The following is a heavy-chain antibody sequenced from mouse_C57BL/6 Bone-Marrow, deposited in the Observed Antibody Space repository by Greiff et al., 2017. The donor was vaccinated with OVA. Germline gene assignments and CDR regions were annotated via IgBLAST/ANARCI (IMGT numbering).Heavy chain of an antibody. J-gene: IGHJ2*01. CDR3: TPGLPHYYGSSS. CDR1: GFNIKDDY. D-gene: IGHD1-1*01. V-gene: IGHV14-4*01. CDR2: IDPENGDT. Sequence: VQLKESGAELVRPGASVKLSCTASGFNIKDDYMHWVKQRPEQGLEWIGWIDPENGDTEYASRFQGKATITADTSSNTAYLELSSVTSEDTAGDCSTPGLPHYYGSSSWGQGTTLTVSS.